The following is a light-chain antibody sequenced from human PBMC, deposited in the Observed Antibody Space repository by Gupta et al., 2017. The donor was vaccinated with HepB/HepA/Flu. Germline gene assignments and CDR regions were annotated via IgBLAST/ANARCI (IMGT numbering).Light chain of an antibody. J-gene: IGKJ2*01. CDR2: GAS. V-gene: IGKV3-15*01. CDR1: QSVRSN. Sequence: EIVMTQSPATLSVSPGERATLSCRASQSVRSNLAWYQQKPGQAPRLLIYGASTRDTGIPARFSGSGYGKELTLTISSRQSEDFAGYYCQQYKNWPLYTFGQGTKLEIK. CDR3: QQYKNWPLYT.